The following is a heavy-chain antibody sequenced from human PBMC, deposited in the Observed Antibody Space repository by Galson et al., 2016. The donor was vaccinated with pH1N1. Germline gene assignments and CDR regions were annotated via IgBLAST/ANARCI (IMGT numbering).Heavy chain of an antibody. D-gene: IGHD4-17*01. CDR1: GYKFASSW. CDR3: ARQNDYGDYRGDAFDI. J-gene: IGHJ3*02. Sequence: QSGAEVKKPGESLKISCKGSGYKFASSWIVWVRQMPGKGLEWMGIIWLGGSLIRYKPSFQGQVTISADKSINIVYLEWSSLKASDAATYYCARQNDYGDYRGDAFDIWGQGTMVTVPS. V-gene: IGHV5-51*01. CDR2: IWLGGSLI.